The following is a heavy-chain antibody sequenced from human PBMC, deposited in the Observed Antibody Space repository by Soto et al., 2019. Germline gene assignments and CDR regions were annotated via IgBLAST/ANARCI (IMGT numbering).Heavy chain of an antibody. J-gene: IGHJ4*02. V-gene: IGHV4-31*03. CDR3: ARADYGDRGLAFDS. CDR1: GASTGSGGYY. D-gene: IGHD4-17*01. Sequence: QVQLQESGPGLVKTSQTLSLTCTVSGASTGSGGYYWSWIRQHPGKGLEWIGYIYYTGSTYYSPSFKSRASISVDTSNNPFSLKLDSVTAADTAVYYCARADYGDRGLAFDSWGQGTLVTVSS. CDR2: IYYTGST.